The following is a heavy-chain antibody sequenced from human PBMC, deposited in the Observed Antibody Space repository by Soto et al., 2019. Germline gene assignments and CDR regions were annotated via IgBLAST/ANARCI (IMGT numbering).Heavy chain of an antibody. CDR1: GGSFSSGNYY. J-gene: IGHJ4*01. D-gene: IGHD2-21*01. CDR2: IYYSGST. Sequence: SENLSLTYTVSGGSFSSGNYYWSWIRQHPGKGLEWIGYIYYSGSTYYNPSLKSRVTISLDTSKNQFSLNLSSVTAADTAVYAGAREPSGFVDLVDWGYGSRVTAS. CDR3: AREPSGFVDLVD. V-gene: IGHV4-31*03.